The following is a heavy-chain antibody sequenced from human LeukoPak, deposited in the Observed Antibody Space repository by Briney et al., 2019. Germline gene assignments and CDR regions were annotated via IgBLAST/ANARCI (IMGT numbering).Heavy chain of an antibody. D-gene: IGHD5-12*01. Sequence: PGGSLRLSCAASGFTFSSYAMSWVRQAPGKGLEWVSAISGSGGSTYYADSVKGRFTISRDNSKNTLYLQMNSLRAEDTAVYYCARYIVATMSGYYGMDVWGQGTTVTVSS. CDR3: ARYIVATMSGYYGMDV. V-gene: IGHV3-23*01. CDR2: ISGSGGST. J-gene: IGHJ6*02. CDR1: GFTFSSYA.